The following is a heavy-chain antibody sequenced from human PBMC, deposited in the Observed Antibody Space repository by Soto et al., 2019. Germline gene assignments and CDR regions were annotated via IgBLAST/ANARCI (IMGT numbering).Heavy chain of an antibody. V-gene: IGHV5-51*01. CDR3: ASAFGGEYYDRRSWYCAY. Sequence: GESRKISCKGSGYKFIDYWIGWVRQVPWKGLEWMGSIYPVEFDIKYGPSFHGQVTISADKSITTVYLHWSGLKASDTGIYYCASAFGGEYYDRRSWYCAYWGHGTQV. J-gene: IGHJ4*01. CDR1: GYKFIDYW. D-gene: IGHD3-16*01. CDR2: IYPVEFDI.